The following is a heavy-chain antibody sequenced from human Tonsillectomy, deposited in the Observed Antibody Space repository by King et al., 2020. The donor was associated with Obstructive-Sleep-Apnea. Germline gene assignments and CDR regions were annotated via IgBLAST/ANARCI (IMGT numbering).Heavy chain of an antibody. J-gene: IGHJ5*02. D-gene: IGHD5-18*01. V-gene: IGHV3-13*04. CDR1: GFTFSSYD. Sequence: VQLVESGGGVVQPGGSLRLSCAASGFTFSSYDMHLVRPAPGKGLEWVSANGTSRDTYYPGSVKVRFTISRENSQHSLYLQMNSLRAGDTAVYYCARGGYSHEDWFDPWGQGTLVTVSS. CDR2: NGTSRDT. CDR3: ARGGYSHEDWFDP.